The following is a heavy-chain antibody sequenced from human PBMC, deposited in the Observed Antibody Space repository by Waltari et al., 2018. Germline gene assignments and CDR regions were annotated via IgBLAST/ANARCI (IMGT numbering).Heavy chain of an antibody. D-gene: IGHD2-2*01. V-gene: IGHV3-48*04. Sequence: EMQLVESGGGLVQPGGSLRLSCAASGFTFSSYSMNWVRQAPGKGLEWVSYISSSSSTIYYADSVKGRFTISRDNAKNSLYLQMNSLRAEDTAVYYCAREGVPAYYYYMDVWGKGTTVTISS. J-gene: IGHJ6*03. CDR1: GFTFSSYS. CDR2: ISSSSSTI. CDR3: AREGVPAYYYYMDV.